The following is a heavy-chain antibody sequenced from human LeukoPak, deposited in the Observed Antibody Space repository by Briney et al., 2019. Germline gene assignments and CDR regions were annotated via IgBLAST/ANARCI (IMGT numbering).Heavy chain of an antibody. V-gene: IGHV4-59*08. CDR3: ARHVTSWFDP. CDR1: GGSISSYY. J-gene: IGHJ5*02. CDR2: IYYSGST. Sequence: SETLSLTCTVSGGSISSYYWTWIRQPPGKGLEWIGSIYYSGSTNYNPSLKSRVTISVDTSKNQFSLKLSSVTAADTAVYYCARHVTSWFDPWGQGTLVTVSS.